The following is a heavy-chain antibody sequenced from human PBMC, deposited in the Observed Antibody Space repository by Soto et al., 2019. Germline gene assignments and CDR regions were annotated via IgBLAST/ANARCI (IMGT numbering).Heavy chain of an antibody. J-gene: IGHJ6*04. CDR2: IYYSGST. CDR1: GGSISSYY. CDR3: ARQMGAARISAYHCCIDF. D-gene: IGHD1-26*01. Sequence: PSETLSLTCTVSGGSISSYYWSWIRQPPGKGLEWIGYIYYSGSTNYNPSLKSRVTISVDTSKNQFSLKLSSVTAADTAVYYCARQMGAARISAYHCCIDFSGRGPTVVGSS. V-gene: IGHV4-59*01.